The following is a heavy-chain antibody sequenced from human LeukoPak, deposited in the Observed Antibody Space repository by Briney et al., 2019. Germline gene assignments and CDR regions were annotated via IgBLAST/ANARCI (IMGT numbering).Heavy chain of an antibody. CDR1: GGSISSSSYY. CDR2: IYYSGST. V-gene: IGHV4-39*07. Sequence: PSETLSLTCTVSGGSISSSSYYWGWIRQPPGKGLEWIGSIYYSGSTYYNPSLKSRVTISVDTSKNQFSLKLSSVTAADTAVYYCARSELEVGATRTYFDYWGQGTLVTVSS. CDR3: ARSELEVGATRTYFDY. D-gene: IGHD1-26*01. J-gene: IGHJ4*02.